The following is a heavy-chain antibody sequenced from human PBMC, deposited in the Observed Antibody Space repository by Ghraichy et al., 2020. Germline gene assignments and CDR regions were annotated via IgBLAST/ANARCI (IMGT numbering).Heavy chain of an antibody. V-gene: IGHV3-21*01. D-gene: IGHD5-18*01. J-gene: IGHJ4*02. CDR2: ISSSSSYI. CDR1: GFTFSSYS. Sequence: GGSLRLTCAASGFTFSSYSMNWVRQAPGKGLEWVSSISSSSSYIYYADSVKGRFTISRDNAKNSLYLQMNSLRAEDTAVYYCARDGGVQLWFQLDYWGQGTLVTVSS. CDR3: ARDGGVQLWFQLDY.